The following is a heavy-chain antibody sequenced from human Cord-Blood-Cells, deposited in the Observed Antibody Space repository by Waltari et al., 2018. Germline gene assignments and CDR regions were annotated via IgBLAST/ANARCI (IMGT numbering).Heavy chain of an antibody. V-gene: IGHV5-51*01. J-gene: IGHJ6*03. D-gene: IGHD3-3*01. CDR1: GYSFTSYW. CDR2: IYPGDSDT. Sequence: EVQLVQSGAEVKKPGESLKISCKGSGYSFTSYWIGWVRQMPGKGLEWIGIIYPGDSDTRYSPSFQGQVTISADNSIRTAYLQWGGLEASDTAMYYCARHSEYYDFWSGYPTYMDVWGKGTTVTVSS. CDR3: ARHSEYYDFWSGYPTYMDV.